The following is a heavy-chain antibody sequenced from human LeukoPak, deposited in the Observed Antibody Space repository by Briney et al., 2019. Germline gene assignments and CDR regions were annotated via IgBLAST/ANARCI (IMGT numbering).Heavy chain of an antibody. V-gene: IGHV4-39*01. Sequence: SETLSLTCTVSGGSISSSSYYWGWIRQPPGKGLEWIGSIYYSGSTYYNPSLKSRVTISVDTSKNQFSLKLSSVTAADTAVYYCARAGGYSYGKRDLVDYWGQGTLVTVSS. D-gene: IGHD5-18*01. CDR3: ARAGGYSYGKRDLVDY. CDR1: GGSISSSSYY. CDR2: IYYSGST. J-gene: IGHJ4*02.